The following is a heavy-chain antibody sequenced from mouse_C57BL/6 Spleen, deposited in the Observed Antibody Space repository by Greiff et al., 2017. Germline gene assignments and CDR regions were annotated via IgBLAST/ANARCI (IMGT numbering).Heavy chain of an antibody. D-gene: IGHD1-1*01. V-gene: IGHV5-17*01. Sequence: EVQLVESGGGLVKPGGSLKLSCAASGFTFSDYGMHWVRQAPGKGLEWVAYISSGGSTNYYADTVKGRFTISRDNAHNTLFLQMTSLRSEDTAMYYCARGYYGSVGRAYWYFDVWGKGTTVTVSS. J-gene: IGHJ1*03. CDR1: GFTFSDYG. CDR2: ISSGGSTN. CDR3: ARGYYGSVGRAYWYFDV.